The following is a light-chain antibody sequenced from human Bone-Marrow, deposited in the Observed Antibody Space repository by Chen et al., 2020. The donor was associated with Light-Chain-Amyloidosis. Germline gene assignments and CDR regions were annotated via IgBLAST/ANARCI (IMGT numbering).Light chain of an antibody. CDR2: RDT. J-gene: IGLJ2*01. CDR1: ALPTKY. V-gene: IGLV3-25*03. CDR3: QSADSSGTYEVI. Sequence: SYELTQPPSVSVSPGPTARITCSGDALPTKYAYWYQQKPGQAPVPVIHRDTERPSGISERVPGSSAGTTATVTISGVQAEDEADYHCQSADSSGTYEVIFGRGTKLTVL.